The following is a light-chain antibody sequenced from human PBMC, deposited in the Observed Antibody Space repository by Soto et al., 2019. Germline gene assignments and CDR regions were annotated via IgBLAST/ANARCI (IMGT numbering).Light chain of an antibody. J-gene: IGKJ2*01. CDR3: QQYNNWSPYT. V-gene: IGKV3-15*01. CDR1: QSVSDY. Sequence: EIVLTQSPATLSLSPGERATLSCRASQSVSDYLAWYQQKPGQAPRLLIYGASTRATGISVRFSGSGSGTEFTLTISSLQSEDLAVYYCQQYNNWSPYTFGQGTKVDIK. CDR2: GAS.